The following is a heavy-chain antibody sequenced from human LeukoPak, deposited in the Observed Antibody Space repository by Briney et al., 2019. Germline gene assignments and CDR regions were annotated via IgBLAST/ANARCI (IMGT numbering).Heavy chain of an antibody. V-gene: IGHV3-23*01. J-gene: IGHJ4*02. CDR1: GFTFTSYA. D-gene: IGHD6-13*01. Sequence: GGSLRLSCSASGFTFTSYAMTWVRQAPGKGLEWVASISGSGGSTYHADSVKGRFTISRDNSRNTLYLQMNSLRADDTAVFYCAKVRYMNNWYREIDYWGQGTLVTVSS. CDR2: ISGSGGST. CDR3: AKVRYMNNWYREIDY.